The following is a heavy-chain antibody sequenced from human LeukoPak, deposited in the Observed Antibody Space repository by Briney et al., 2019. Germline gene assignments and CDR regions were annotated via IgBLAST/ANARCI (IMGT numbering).Heavy chain of an antibody. CDR3: ARRGHRQAADNAFDI. CDR2: IYPGDSDT. Sequence: GESLKISCKSSGYTFTTYWIAWVRQTPGKGLEWMGIIYPGDSDTRYSPSFQGQVTISADKSISTAYLQWSSLKASDTAMYYCARRGHRQAADNAFDIWGQGTMVTVSS. CDR1: GYTFTTYW. V-gene: IGHV5-51*01. J-gene: IGHJ3*02. D-gene: IGHD6-13*01.